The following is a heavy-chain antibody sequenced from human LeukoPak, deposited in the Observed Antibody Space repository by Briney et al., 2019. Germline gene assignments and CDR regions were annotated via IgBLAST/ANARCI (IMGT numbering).Heavy chain of an antibody. D-gene: IGHD2-8*01. CDR2: INWNGGST. CDR1: GFTFDDYG. V-gene: IGHV3-20*01. CDR3: ARDLMRRARWRHDAFDI. Sequence: GGSLRLSCAASGFTFDDYGMGWVRQAPGKGLEWVSGINWNGGSTGYADSVKGRFTISRDNAKNSLYLQMNSLRAEDTALYHCARDLMRRARWRHDAFDIWGQGTMVTVSS. J-gene: IGHJ3*02.